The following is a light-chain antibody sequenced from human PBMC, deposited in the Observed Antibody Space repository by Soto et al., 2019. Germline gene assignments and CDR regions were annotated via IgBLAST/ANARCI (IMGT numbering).Light chain of an antibody. J-gene: IGLJ3*02. V-gene: IGLV2-8*01. Sequence: QSALTQPPSASGSPGPSVTISCTGTSSDVGDYKYVSWYQQYPGKAPKLMIYEVTKRPSGVPDRFSGSKSGNTASLTVSGLHAEDEADYSCPSYVGNDTWVFGGGTKLTVL. CDR2: EVT. CDR1: SSDVGDYKY. CDR3: PSYVGNDTWV.